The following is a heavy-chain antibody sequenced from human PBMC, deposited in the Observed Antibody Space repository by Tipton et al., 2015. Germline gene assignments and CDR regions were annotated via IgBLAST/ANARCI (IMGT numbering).Heavy chain of an antibody. CDR3: ARRFSHSSSWTFDY. J-gene: IGHJ4*02. CDR2: ISFSDTT. D-gene: IGHD6-13*01. V-gene: IGHV4-61*01. CDR1: GGSVSSGSYY. Sequence: LSLTCTVSGGSVSSGSYYWSWIRQPPGKGLEWIGYISFSDTTHYNPSLKSRITISVDTSKNQFSLKLSSVTAADTAVYYRARRFSHSSSWTFDYWGQGTLVTVSS.